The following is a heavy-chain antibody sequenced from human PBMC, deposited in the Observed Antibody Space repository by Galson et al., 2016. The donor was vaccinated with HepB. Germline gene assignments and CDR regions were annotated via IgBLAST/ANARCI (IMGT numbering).Heavy chain of an antibody. CDR2: IYSGGTT. V-gene: IGHV3-66*02. CDR1: GFTVSSDY. J-gene: IGHJ4*02. D-gene: IGHD4-17*01. CDR3: ARGVYGDYCWFDY. Sequence: SLRLSCAASGFTVSSDYMSWVRQAPGKGLEWVSVIYSGGTTYYADSVKGRFTISRDSSKNTLFLQMNTLRPEDTAVYYWARGVYGDYCWFDYWGQGTLVTVSS.